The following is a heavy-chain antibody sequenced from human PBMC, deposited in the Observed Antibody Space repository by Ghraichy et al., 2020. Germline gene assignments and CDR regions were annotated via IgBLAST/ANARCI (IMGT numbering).Heavy chain of an antibody. J-gene: IGHJ5*02. CDR3: AKDRELGLATVKWFDL. CDR1: GFTFSRYA. CDR2: ISGSGGKT. Sequence: GGSLRLSCVASGFTFSRYAMSWVRRAPGKGLEWVSGISGSGGKTYSADSVKGRFTSSRDNSENMLFLQMNTLKVEDTAVYYCAKDRELGLATVKWFDLWGQGTLVTVSS. V-gene: IGHV3-23*01. D-gene: IGHD4-17*01.